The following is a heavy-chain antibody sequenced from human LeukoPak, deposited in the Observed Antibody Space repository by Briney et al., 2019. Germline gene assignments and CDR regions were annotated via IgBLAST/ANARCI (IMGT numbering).Heavy chain of an antibody. Sequence: GGSLRLSCAASGFIFNNYWMSWVRQAPGKGLEWVANIKQDGSEKYYVDSVKGRFTISRDNAKNSLYLQMNSLRVEDTAVYYCAKLTSTWGQGTLVTVSS. D-gene: IGHD1-1*01. CDR2: IKQDGSEK. CDR3: AKLTST. J-gene: IGHJ5*02. V-gene: IGHV3-7*03. CDR1: GFIFNNYW.